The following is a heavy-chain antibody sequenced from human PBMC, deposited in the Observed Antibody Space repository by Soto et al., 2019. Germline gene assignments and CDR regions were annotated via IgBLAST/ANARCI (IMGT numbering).Heavy chain of an antibody. V-gene: IGHV1-46*01. D-gene: IGHD2-15*01. CDR3: ARVRGGGSEYFFDY. Sequence: ASVKVSCKASGYTFTIYNVHCVRQSPGQCLEWMAIINPSGGTTYYVQKFEGRVTLTTDTSTSTVYMELSSLRSDDTAVYYCARVRGGGSEYFFDYWGQGTLVTVSS. CDR1: GYTFTIYN. CDR2: INPSGGTT. J-gene: IGHJ4*02.